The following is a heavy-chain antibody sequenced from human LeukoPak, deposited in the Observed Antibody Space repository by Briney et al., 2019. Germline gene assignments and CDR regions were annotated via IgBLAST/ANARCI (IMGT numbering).Heavy chain of an antibody. CDR1: GYTFTGYY. V-gene: IGHV1-2*02. Sequence: ASVKVSCKASGYTFTGYYMHWVRQAPGQGLEGMGWINPNSGGTNYAQKFQGRVTMTRDTSISTAYMELSRLRSDDTAVYYCARLRSLWFGRGKNWFDPWGQGTLVTVSS. D-gene: IGHD3-10*01. J-gene: IGHJ5*02. CDR2: INPNSGGT. CDR3: ARLRSLWFGRGKNWFDP.